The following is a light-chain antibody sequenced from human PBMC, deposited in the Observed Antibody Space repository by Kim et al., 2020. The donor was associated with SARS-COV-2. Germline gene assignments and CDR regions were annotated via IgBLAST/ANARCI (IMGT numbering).Light chain of an antibody. V-gene: IGKV1-39*01. CDR3: QQSYSTPLT. J-gene: IGKJ4*01. CDR2: AAS. CDR1: QTITNY. Sequence: DIQMTQSPSSLSASVGDRVTITCRASQTITNYLNWYQQKPGKAPKVLIYAASTLQSGVPSRFSGSGSGTDFTLTFSSLQPDDFASYYCQQSYSTPLTFGGGTKVDIK.